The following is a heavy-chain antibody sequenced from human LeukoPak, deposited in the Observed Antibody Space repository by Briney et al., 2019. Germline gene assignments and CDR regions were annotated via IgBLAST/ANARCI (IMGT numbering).Heavy chain of an antibody. Sequence: PSETLSLTCTVSGGSISSSSYYWGWIRQPPGKGLEWIGSIYYSGSTYYNPSLKSRVTISVDTSKNQFSLKLSSVTAADTAVYYCASSKQQLATYYSDYWGQGTLVTVSS. CDR1: GGSISSSSYY. V-gene: IGHV4-39*01. D-gene: IGHD6-13*01. J-gene: IGHJ4*02. CDR3: ASSKQQLATYYSDY. CDR2: IYYSGST.